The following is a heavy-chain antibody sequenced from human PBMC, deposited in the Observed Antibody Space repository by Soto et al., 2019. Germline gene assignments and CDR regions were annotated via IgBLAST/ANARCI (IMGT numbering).Heavy chain of an antibody. Sequence: QVQLVQSGAEVKKPGASVKVSCKASGHTFIDYYLHWVRQAPGQGLEWMGWINPNSGGTNLALRFQGRVTMTRDTSVSTVYEELSGLRSDDTAVYYCAGGRYYYAMDVWGRGTTVTVSS. CDR1: GHTFIDYY. CDR3: AGGRYYYAMDV. V-gene: IGHV1-2*02. CDR2: INPNSGGT. J-gene: IGHJ6*02. D-gene: IGHD3-10*01.